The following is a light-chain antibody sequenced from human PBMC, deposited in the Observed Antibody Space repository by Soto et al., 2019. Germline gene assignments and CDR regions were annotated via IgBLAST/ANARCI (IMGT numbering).Light chain of an antibody. J-gene: IGKJ1*01. CDR2: GAS. Sequence: DIVMTQSPATLSVSPGERATLSCRASQSVSSNLAWYQQKPGQAPRLLIYGASNRATGIPDRFSGSGSGTDFTLTISRLEPEDFAVYYCQQYGSSGTFGQGTKV. V-gene: IGKV3-20*01. CDR1: QSVSSN. CDR3: QQYGSSGT.